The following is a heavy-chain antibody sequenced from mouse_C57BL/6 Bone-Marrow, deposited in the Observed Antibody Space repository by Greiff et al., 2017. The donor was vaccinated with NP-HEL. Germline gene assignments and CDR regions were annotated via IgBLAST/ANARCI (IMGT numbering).Heavy chain of an antibody. Sequence: DVHLVESGEGLVKPGGSLKLSCAASGFTFSSYAMSWVRQTPEKRLEWVAYISSGGDYIYYADTVKGRFTISRDNARNTLYLQMSSLKSEDTAMYYCTRDRDRLYAMDYWDQGTSVTVSS. CDR3: TRDRDRLYAMDY. V-gene: IGHV5-9-1*02. CDR2: ISSGGDYI. J-gene: IGHJ4*01. D-gene: IGHD3-1*01. CDR1: GFTFSSYA.